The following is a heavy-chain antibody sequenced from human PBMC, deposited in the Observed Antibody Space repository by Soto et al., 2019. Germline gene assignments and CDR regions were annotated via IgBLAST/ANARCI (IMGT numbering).Heavy chain of an antibody. Sequence: PGGSLRLSCAASGFTFSSYAMSWVRQAPGKGLEWVSAISGSGGSTYYADSVKGRFTISRDNSKNTLYLQMNSLRAEDTAVYYCAKRAQWLVQGGYYFDYWCQGTLVTVSS. CDR1: GFTFSSYA. CDR3: AKRAQWLVQGGYYFDY. D-gene: IGHD6-19*01. V-gene: IGHV3-23*01. J-gene: IGHJ4*02. CDR2: ISGSGGST.